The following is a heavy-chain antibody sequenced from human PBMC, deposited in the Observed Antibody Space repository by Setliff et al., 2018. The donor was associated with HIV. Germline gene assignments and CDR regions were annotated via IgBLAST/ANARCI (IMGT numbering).Heavy chain of an antibody. CDR3: AGCFWIPNWFDP. J-gene: IGHJ5*02. Sequence: SETLSLTCTVSGGSIANNKYYWGWIRQSSGKGLEWIGSIFYTGTTYYNPSLQSRVTISVDTSKNQFSLKLSSVTAADTAVYYCAGCFWIPNWFDPWGQGTRVTVSS. CDR1: GGSIANNKYY. D-gene: IGHD3-3*01. V-gene: IGHV4-39*01. CDR2: IFYTGTT.